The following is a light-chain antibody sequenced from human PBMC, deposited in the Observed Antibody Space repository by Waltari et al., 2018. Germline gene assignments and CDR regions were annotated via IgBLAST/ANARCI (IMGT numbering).Light chain of an antibody. CDR2: DNS. CDR1: NIGIKS. J-gene: IGLJ1*01. Sequence: SYVLTQPPSVSVAPGQTARITCGGNNIGIKSVHWYQQKPDQAPTLVVYDNSDRPSGCPERFSGANSGNTAALISSSVDAGDEADYYCQGWEGGSNQYVFGTGTQVTVL. CDR3: QGWEGGSNQYV. V-gene: IGLV3-21*02.